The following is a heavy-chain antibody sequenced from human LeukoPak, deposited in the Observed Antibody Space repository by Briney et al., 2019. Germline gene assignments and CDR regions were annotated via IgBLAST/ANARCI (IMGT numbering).Heavy chain of an antibody. J-gene: IGHJ4*02. CDR2: IYYSGST. Sequence: SETLSLTCTVSGVSISSYYWSWIRQPPGKGLEWIGYIYYSGSTNYNPSLKSRVTISVDTSKNQFSLKLSSVTAADTAVYYCARRIIWFGELFDYWGQGTLVTVSS. V-gene: IGHV4-59*08. CDR1: GVSISSYY. CDR3: ARRIIWFGELFDY. D-gene: IGHD3-10*01.